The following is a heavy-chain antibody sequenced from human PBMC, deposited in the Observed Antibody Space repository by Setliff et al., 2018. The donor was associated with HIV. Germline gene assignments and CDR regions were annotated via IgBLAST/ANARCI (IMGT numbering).Heavy chain of an antibody. D-gene: IGHD3-10*01. J-gene: IGHJ6*03. Sequence: GASVKVSCKASGDTFSSSAISWVRQAPGQGLEWMGGIIPIFGTANYAQKFQGRVTITADESTSTAYMELSSLRSEDTAVYYCARARGNYYGSGKVYYYYYYMDVWGKGTTVTVSS. V-gene: IGHV1-69*13. CDR3: ARARGNYYGSGKVYYYYYYMDV. CDR1: GDTFSSSA. CDR2: IIPIFGTA.